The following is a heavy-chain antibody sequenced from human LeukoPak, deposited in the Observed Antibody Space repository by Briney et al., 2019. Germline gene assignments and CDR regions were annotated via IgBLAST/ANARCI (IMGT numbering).Heavy chain of an antibody. CDR2: IVPIFGTA. D-gene: IGHD3-10*01. J-gene: IGHJ6*03. CDR3: ARGRYGSGSYLPYYYYMDV. CDR1: GGTFSSYA. Sequence: GASVKVSCKASGGTFSSYAISWVRQAPGQGLEWMGGIVPIFGTANYAQKFQGRVTITADKSTSTAYMELSSLRSEDTAVYYCARGRYGSGSYLPYYYYMDVWGKGTTVTVSS. V-gene: IGHV1-69*06.